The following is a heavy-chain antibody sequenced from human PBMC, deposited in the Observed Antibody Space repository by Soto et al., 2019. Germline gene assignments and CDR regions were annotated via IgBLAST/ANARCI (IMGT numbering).Heavy chain of an antibody. CDR3: AREGEMARLKEGAFDY. CDR2: ISYDGSNK. J-gene: IGHJ4*02. D-gene: IGHD3-16*01. Sequence: QVQLVESGGGVVQPGRSLRLSCAASGFTFSSYAMHWVRQAPGKGLEWVAVISYDGSNKYYADSVKGRFTISRDNSKNTMDLQMNSLRAEDTAVYYCAREGEMARLKEGAFDYWGQGTLVTVSS. CDR1: GFTFSSYA. V-gene: IGHV3-30-3*01.